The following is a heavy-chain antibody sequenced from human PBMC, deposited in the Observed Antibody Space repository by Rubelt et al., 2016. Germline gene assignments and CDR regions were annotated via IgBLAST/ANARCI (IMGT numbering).Heavy chain of an antibody. J-gene: IGHJ4*02. CDR2: ISGSGGTT. D-gene: IGHD3-16*02. CDR1: GFTFSSYA. V-gene: IGHV3-23*04. CDR3: ARDLGTRSLLGEFSD. Sequence: EVQLVESGGGLVQPGGSLRVSCSASGFTFSSYALSWVRQAPGKGLEWVSIISGSGGTTYYADSVKGRFTISRDYSRNTLYLQEISLRGQETAVYYGARDLGTRSLLGEFSDWGQGTLVTVSS.